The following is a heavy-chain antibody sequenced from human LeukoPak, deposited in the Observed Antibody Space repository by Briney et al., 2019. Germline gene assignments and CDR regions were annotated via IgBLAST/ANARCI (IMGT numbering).Heavy chain of an antibody. CDR3: AREGEGQDFDY. J-gene: IGHJ4*02. V-gene: IGHV3-21*01. CDR2: ISSSSSYI. CDR1: GFTFSNYS. D-gene: IGHD3-10*01. Sequence: GGSLRLPCAASGFTFSNYSMNWVRQAPGKGLEWVSSISSSSSYIYYADSVKGRFTISRDNAKNSLYLQMNSLRAEDTAVYYCAREGEGQDFDYWGQGTLVTVSS.